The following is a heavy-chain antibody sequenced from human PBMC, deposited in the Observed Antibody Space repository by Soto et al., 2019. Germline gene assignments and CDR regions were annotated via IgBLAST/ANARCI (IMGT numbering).Heavy chain of an antibody. CDR1: NGSVSSGSYY. Sequence: QVQLQESGPGLVKPSETLSLTCTVSNGSVSSGSYYWNWIRQPPGRGLEWIGYIYYNGNTNYNPALRIRPTLSVDTSKNQFSLKLTSVTAADAAVYYCARYSGSGHARIMDVWGHGTTVAVSS. J-gene: IGHJ6*02. CDR2: IYYNGNT. V-gene: IGHV4-61*01. D-gene: IGHD1-26*01. CDR3: ARYSGSGHARIMDV.